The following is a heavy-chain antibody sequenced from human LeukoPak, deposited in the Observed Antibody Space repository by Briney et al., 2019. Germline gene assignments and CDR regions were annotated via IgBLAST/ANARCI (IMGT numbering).Heavy chain of an antibody. CDR1: GFTFGTDS. J-gene: IGHJ4*02. CDR3: ARDSLPSCDDDCSFHY. V-gene: IGHV3-21*06. D-gene: IGHD2-21*02. Sequence: GGSLRLSGAASGFTFGTDSMNWLRQAPGKGLEWVSFISSTSSYIYYADSVKGRFTISRDNAKNSLYLQMNSLRAEDTAVYYCARDSLPSCDDDCSFHYWGQGTLVTVSS. CDR2: ISSTSSYI.